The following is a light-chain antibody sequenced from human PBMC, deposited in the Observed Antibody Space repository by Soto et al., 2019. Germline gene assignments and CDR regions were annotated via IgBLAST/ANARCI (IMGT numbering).Light chain of an antibody. J-gene: IGLJ3*02. V-gene: IGLV2-14*01. CDR1: SSDIGGYNY. CDR3: SSYTSSSTLV. CDR2: EVS. Sequence: QSALTQPASVSGSPGQSITISCTGTSSDIGGYNYVSWYQQHPGEAPKVMIYEVSHRPSGISNRFSGFKSDNTATLTISGLQAEDEAEYYCSSYTSSSTLVFGGGTKLTVL.